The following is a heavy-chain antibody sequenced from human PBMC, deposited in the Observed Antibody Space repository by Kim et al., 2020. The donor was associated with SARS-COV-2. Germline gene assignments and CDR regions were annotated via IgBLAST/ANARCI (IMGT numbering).Heavy chain of an antibody. V-gene: IGHV3-53*01. J-gene: IGHJ4*02. CDR3: ATSHNWNYVLDS. Sequence: YAASVKGRFTIHRDASKNTVNLQMNFLRAEDTAVYYCATSHNWNYVLDSWGQGTLVTVSS. D-gene: IGHD1-7*01.